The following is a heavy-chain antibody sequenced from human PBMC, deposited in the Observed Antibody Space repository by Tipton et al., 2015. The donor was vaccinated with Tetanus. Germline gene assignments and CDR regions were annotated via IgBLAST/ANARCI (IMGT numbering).Heavy chain of an antibody. V-gene: IGHV4-61*01. CDR2: IYYSGST. CDR1: GGSVSSGSYY. J-gene: IGHJ4*02. CDR3: ARHYYDFWSGYLSYFDY. Sequence: LRLSCTVSGGSVSSGSYYWSWIRQPPGKGLEWIGYIYYSGSTNYNPSLKSRVTISVDTSKNQFSLKLSSVTAADTAVYYCARHYYDFWSGYLSYFDYWGQGTLVTVSS. D-gene: IGHD3-3*01.